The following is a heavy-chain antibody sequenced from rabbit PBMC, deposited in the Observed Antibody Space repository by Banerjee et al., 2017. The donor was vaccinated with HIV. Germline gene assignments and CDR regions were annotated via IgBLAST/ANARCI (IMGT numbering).Heavy chain of an antibody. CDR2: IYTGDGNT. Sequence: QSLEESGGDLVKPGASLTLTCTASGFSFSSSYWICWVRQTPGKGLEWIACIYTGDGNTYYASWAKGRFTISKTSSTTVTLQMTSLTAADTATYFCARDGAYTGYDLDLWGQGTLVTVS. CDR1: GFSFSSSYW. V-gene: IGHV1S40*01. D-gene: IGHD7-1*01. J-gene: IGHJ3*01. CDR3: ARDGAYTGYDLDL.